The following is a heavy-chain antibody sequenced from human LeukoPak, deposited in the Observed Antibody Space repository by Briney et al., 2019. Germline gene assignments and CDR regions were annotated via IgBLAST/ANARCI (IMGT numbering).Heavy chain of an antibody. CDR3: ARRHAYDSSGTLFDY. CDR2: IYYSGST. Sequence: SETLSLTCTVSGGSISSYYWSWIRQPPGKGLEWIGYIYYSGSTNYNPSLKSRVTISIDTSKNQFSLKLSSVTAADTAVYYCARRHAYDSSGTLFDYWGQGTLVTVSS. J-gene: IGHJ4*02. D-gene: IGHD3-22*01. V-gene: IGHV4-59*08. CDR1: GGSISSYY.